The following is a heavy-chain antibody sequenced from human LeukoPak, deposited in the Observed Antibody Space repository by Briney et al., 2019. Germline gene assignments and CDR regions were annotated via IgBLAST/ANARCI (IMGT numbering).Heavy chain of an antibody. CDR3: ARLPNYDILTGYYATWLGWFDP. Sequence: SETLSLTCTVSGDSISSSSYYWGWIRQPPGTGLEWIGSIYYSGSTYYNPSLKSRVTISVDTSKNQFSMKLSSVTAADTAVYYCARLPNYDILTGYYATWLGWFDPWGQGTLVTVSS. D-gene: IGHD3-9*01. J-gene: IGHJ5*02. V-gene: IGHV4-39*01. CDR2: IYYSGST. CDR1: GDSISSSSYY.